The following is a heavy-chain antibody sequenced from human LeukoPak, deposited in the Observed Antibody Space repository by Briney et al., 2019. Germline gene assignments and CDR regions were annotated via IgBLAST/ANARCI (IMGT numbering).Heavy chain of an antibody. V-gene: IGHV1-24*01. CDR1: GYTLTELS. Sequence: ASVKVSCKVFGYTLTELSMHWVRQAPGKGLEWMGGFDPEDGETIYAQKIQGRVTMTEDTSTDTAYMELSSLRSEDTAVYYCATVIAAQSRDDAFDIWGQGTMVTVSS. CDR2: FDPEDGET. D-gene: IGHD6-25*01. J-gene: IGHJ3*02. CDR3: ATVIAAQSRDDAFDI.